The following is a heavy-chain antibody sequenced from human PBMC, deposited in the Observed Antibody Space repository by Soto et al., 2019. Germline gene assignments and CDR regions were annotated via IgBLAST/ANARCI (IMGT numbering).Heavy chain of an antibody. J-gene: IGHJ4*02. D-gene: IGHD2-8*01. CDR2: ISGSGGST. Sequence: EVQLLESGGGLVQPGGSLRLSCAASGFTFSSYAMSWVRQAPGKGLEWVSAISGSGGSTYYADSVKGRFTISRDNSKNTLHLQMNSLRAEDTAVYYCAKLRRYCTNGVCHYFDYWGQGTLVTVSS. CDR3: AKLRRYCTNGVCHYFDY. CDR1: GFTFSSYA. V-gene: IGHV3-23*01.